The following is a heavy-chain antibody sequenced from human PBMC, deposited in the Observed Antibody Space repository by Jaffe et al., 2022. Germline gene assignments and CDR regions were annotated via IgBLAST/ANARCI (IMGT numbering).Heavy chain of an antibody. Sequence: QVQLVESGGGVVQPGGSLRLSCAASGFTFSSYGMHWVRQAPGKGLEWVAFIRYDGSNKYYADSVKGRFTISRDNSKNTLYLQMNSLRAEDTAVYYCAKDEPSSRPYYFDYWGQGTLVTVSS. D-gene: IGHD2-2*01. V-gene: IGHV3-30*02. CDR3: AKDEPSSRPYYFDY. CDR1: GFTFSSYG. CDR2: IRYDGSNK. J-gene: IGHJ4*02.